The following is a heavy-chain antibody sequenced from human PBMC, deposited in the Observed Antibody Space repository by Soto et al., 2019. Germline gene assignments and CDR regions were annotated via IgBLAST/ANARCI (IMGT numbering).Heavy chain of an antibody. CDR2: IFYNGTT. J-gene: IGHJ4*02. CDR1: GGFISTYF. D-gene: IGHD1-7*01. V-gene: IGHV4-59*12. CDR3: ARGSFDGGTTGGYFDY. Sequence: SETLSLTCTVSGGFISTYFWSWIRQVPGKGPEWIGYIFYNGTTNYNPSLKSRVTMSVDTSKNQFSLKLSSVTAADTAVYYCARGSFDGGTTGGYFDYWGQGTLVTVSS.